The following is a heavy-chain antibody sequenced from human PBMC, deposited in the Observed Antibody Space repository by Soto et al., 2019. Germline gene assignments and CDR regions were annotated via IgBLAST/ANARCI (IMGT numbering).Heavy chain of an antibody. CDR2: ISRSGNT. CDR1: SGSISSGNW. CDR3: VRNGGNDFDF. J-gene: IGHJ4*02. D-gene: IGHD5-12*01. Sequence: PSETLSLTCAVSSGSISSGNWGSWVRQSPGKGLEWIGEISRSGNTNYRPSLKSRVTISVDKSKNQFSLKMNSVTAADTAVYYCVRNGGNDFDFWGQGTLVTVSS. V-gene: IGHV4-4*02.